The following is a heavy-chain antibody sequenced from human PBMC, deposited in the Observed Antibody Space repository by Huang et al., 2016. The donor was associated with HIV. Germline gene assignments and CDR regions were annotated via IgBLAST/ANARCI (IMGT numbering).Heavy chain of an antibody. CDR1: GGSIRSDNYY. V-gene: IGHV4-39*01. CDR2: ICYNGRP. Sequence: QLQLQESGPGLVKPSETLSLTCTVSGGSIRSDNYYWGWIRQPPGKGLEWIGSICYNGRPYNNPSAKGRVTINVETARKQFSVKMGLGTAADTAVYYCARLPGSITMIRGVITDPYWGQGTLVTVSS. CDR3: ARLPGSITMIRGVITDPY. D-gene: IGHD3-10*01. J-gene: IGHJ4*02.